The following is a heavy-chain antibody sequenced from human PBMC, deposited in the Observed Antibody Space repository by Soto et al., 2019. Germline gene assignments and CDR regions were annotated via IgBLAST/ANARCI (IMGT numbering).Heavy chain of an antibody. Sequence: SETLSLTCAVSGGSFTSNNCWTWVRQPPGQGLEWIGEIYRTGSTNYNPSLKSRVTISLDKSENQFSLKVTSLTAADTAVYYCASRDPGTSVDYSGQGTFVTVCS. V-gene: IGHV4-4*02. CDR1: GGSFTSNNC. CDR3: ASRDPGTSVDY. CDR2: IYRTGST. D-gene: IGHD1-7*01. J-gene: IGHJ4*02.